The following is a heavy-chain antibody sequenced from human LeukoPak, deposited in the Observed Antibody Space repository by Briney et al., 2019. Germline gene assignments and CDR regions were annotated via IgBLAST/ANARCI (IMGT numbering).Heavy chain of an antibody. CDR1: GFTFSSYS. J-gene: IGHJ4*02. CDR2: ISSSSSYI. Sequence: GGSLRLSCAASGFTFSSYSMNWVRQAPGKGLEWVSSISSSSSYIYYADSVKGRFTISRDNAKNSLYLQMNSLRAEDTAVYYCARDRRSSGYYSPFDYWGQGTLVTVSS. V-gene: IGHV3-21*01. D-gene: IGHD3-22*01. CDR3: ARDRRSSGYYSPFDY.